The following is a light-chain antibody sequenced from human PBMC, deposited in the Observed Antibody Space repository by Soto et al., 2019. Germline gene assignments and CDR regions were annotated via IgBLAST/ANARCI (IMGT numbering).Light chain of an antibody. J-gene: IGKJ1*01. Sequence: IEMTQCPSAMSGYTGDRVTLTCMASHGFSNYLAWYQQKPGKAPKLLIYAASSFPTGVPSRFSVSGSGTDFTLTISSLQPEDFATYYCLQDCNSPWTFGQGTKVDIK. CDR2: AAS. V-gene: IGKV1-6*01. CDR1: HGFSNY. CDR3: LQDCNSPWT.